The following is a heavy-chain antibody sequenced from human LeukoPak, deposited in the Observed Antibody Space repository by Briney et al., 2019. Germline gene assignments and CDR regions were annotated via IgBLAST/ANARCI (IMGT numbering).Heavy chain of an antibody. CDR3: ARRPRESGTDDGPSGLDY. CDR2: VHHSGSS. D-gene: IGHD1-26*01. Sequence: SETLSLTCAVYGESFSGSYWSWIRQSPEKGLEWIGEVHHSGSSNYNPSLKSRVTISADTSKNQFSLKLSAVTAADTAVYYCARRPRESGTDDGPSGLDYWGQGTLVTVSP. J-gene: IGHJ4*02. V-gene: IGHV4-34*01. CDR1: GESFSGSY.